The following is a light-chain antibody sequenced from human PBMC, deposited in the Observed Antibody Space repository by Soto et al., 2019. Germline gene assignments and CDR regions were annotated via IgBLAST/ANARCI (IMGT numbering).Light chain of an antibody. J-gene: IGKJ1*01. Sequence: DIQMTQSPSSLSASVGDRVPITCRASHNIERWMAWYQQKPGKAPSLLIFDASTLHSGVPSRFSGSGSGTDFTLTISSLQPDDFATYYCQHYNSYSEAFGQGTKVDIK. CDR3: QHYNSYSEA. CDR2: DAS. V-gene: IGKV1-5*01. CDR1: HNIERW.